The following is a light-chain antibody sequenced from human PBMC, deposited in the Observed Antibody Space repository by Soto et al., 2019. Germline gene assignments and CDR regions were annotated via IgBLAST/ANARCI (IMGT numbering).Light chain of an antibody. CDR2: EVS. CDR3: SSYTSSSTLV. CDR1: SSDVGGYNY. V-gene: IGLV2-14*01. J-gene: IGLJ1*01. Sequence: QSVLTQPASVSGSPGQSITISCTGTSSDVGGYNYVSWYQQHPGKAPKLMIYEVSNRPSGVSNRFSGSKSGNTASLTISGIQAEDEADYYCSSYTSSSTLVFGTGTKLTV.